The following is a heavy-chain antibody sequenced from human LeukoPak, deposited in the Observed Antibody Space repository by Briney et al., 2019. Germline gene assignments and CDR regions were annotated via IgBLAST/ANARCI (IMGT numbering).Heavy chain of an antibody. Sequence: SETLSLTCAVYGGSFSGYYWSWIRQPPGKGLEWIGEINHSGSTNYNPSLKSRVTISVDTSKKQFSLKLSSVTAADTAVYYCARVRQRAWQRLDARSYFDYWGQGTLVTVSS. CDR2: INHSGST. CDR3: ARVRQRAWQRLDARSYFDY. CDR1: GGSFSGYY. D-gene: IGHD6-25*01. J-gene: IGHJ4*02. V-gene: IGHV4-34*01.